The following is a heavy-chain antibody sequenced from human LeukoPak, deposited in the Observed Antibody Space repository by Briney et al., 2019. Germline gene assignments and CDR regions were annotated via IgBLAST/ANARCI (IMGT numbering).Heavy chain of an antibody. V-gene: IGHV1-46*01. CDR1: GYTFTGYY. CDR2: INPSGGST. Sequence: GASVKVSCKASGYTFTGYYMHWVRQAPGQGLEWMGIINPSGGSTSYAQKFQGRVTMTRDTSTSTVYMELSSLRSEDTAVYYCARGGRLGYDSSGYYRFDYWGQGTLVTVSS. D-gene: IGHD3-22*01. J-gene: IGHJ4*02. CDR3: ARGGRLGYDSSGYYRFDY.